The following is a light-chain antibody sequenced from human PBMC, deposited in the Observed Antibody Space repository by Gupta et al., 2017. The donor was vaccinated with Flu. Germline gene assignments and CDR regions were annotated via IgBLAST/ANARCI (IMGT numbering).Light chain of an antibody. CDR3: QSYDSSLSGLPWV. J-gene: IGLJ3*02. Sequence: QSVLTQPPSVSGAPGQRVTISCTGSSSNIGAGYDVHWYQQLPGTAPKLLIYGNSNRPSGVPDRFSGSKSGTSASLAITGLQAEDGADYYCQSYDSSLSGLPWVFGGGTKLTVL. V-gene: IGLV1-40*01. CDR1: SSNIGAGYD. CDR2: GNS.